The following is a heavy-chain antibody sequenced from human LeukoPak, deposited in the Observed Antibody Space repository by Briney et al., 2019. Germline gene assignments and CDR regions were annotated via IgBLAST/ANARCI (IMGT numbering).Heavy chain of an antibody. CDR3: ARVFYGSSGYYYDY. CDR2: ISSKGGST. Sequence: GGSLRLSCAASGFTFSSYAMHWVRQAPGKGLEYVSAISSKGGSTYYANSVKGRFTISRDNSKSTLYLQMGSLRAEDMAVYYCARVFYGSSGYYYDYWGQGTLVTVSS. CDR1: GFTFSSYA. J-gene: IGHJ4*02. V-gene: IGHV3-64*01. D-gene: IGHD3-22*01.